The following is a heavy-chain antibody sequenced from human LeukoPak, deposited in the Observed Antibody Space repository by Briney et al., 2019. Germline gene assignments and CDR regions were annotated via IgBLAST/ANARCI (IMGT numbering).Heavy chain of an antibody. V-gene: IGHV3-23*01. CDR2: ISGSGGST. CDR3: ANQANDYGALDY. D-gene: IGHD4-17*01. J-gene: IGHJ4*02. CDR1: GFTFGSYA. Sequence: GGSLRLSCAASGFTFGSYAMSWVRQAPGKGLEWVSAISGSGGSTYYADSVKGRFTISRDNSKNTLYLQMNSLRAEDTAVYYCANQANDYGALDYWGQGTLVTVSS.